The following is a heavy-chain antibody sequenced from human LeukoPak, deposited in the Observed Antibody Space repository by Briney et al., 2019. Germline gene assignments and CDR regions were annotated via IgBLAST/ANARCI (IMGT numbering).Heavy chain of an antibody. CDR1: GYTFTSYG. V-gene: IGHV1-2*02. CDR3: ARLPIAAAEYYYYGMDV. CDR2: INPNSGGT. J-gene: IGHJ6*02. Sequence: ASVKVSCKASGYTFTSYGISWVRQAPGQGLEWMGWINPNSGGTNYAQKFQGRVTMTRDTSISTAYMELSRLRSDDTAVYYCARLPIAAAEYYYYGMDVWGQGTTVTVSS. D-gene: IGHD6-13*01.